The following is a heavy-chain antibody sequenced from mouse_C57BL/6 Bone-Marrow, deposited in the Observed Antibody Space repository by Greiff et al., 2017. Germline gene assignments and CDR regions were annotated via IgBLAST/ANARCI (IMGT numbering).Heavy chain of an antibody. CDR2: INPNNGGT. CDR3: ARYYGSSLYYAMDY. J-gene: IGHJ4*01. CDR1: GYTFTDYY. Sequence: VQLQQSGPELVKPGASVKISCKASGYTFTDYYMNWVKQSHGKSLEWIGDINPNNGGTSYNQKFKGKATLTVDKSSSTAYMELRSLTSEDSAVYYCARYYGSSLYYAMDYWGQGTSVTVSS. V-gene: IGHV1-26*01. D-gene: IGHD1-1*01.